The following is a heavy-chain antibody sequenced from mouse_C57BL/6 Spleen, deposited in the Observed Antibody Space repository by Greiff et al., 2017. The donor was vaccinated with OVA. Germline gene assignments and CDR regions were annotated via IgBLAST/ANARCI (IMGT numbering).Heavy chain of an antibody. CDR2: FYPGSGSI. Sequence: QVQLKESGAELVKPGASVKLSCKASGYTFTEYTIHWVKQRSGQGLEWIGWFYPGSGSIKYNEKFKDKATLTADKSSSTVYMELSRLTSEDSAVYFCARHETPTSLTPVVATPFDYWGQGTTLTVSS. D-gene: IGHD1-1*01. CDR1: GYTFTEYT. J-gene: IGHJ2*01. CDR3: ARHETPTSLTPVVATPFDY. V-gene: IGHV1-62-2*01.